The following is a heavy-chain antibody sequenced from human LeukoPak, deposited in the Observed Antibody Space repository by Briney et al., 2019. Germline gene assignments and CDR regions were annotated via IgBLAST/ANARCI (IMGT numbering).Heavy chain of an antibody. CDR2: MDPNSGDT. D-gene: IGHD2-8*01. J-gene: IGHJ3*01. Sequence: ASVKLSCKGSGYNFTVYYMHWGRQAPGHGLEWMGRMDPNSGDTIYETNFQGSVSMARDTSITTAYIEFSSLTFAHSATYYSATKGGLTPNALAMWGHGTMVTVSS. CDR3: ATKGGLTPNALAM. CDR1: GYNFTVYY. V-gene: IGHV1/OR15-1*04.